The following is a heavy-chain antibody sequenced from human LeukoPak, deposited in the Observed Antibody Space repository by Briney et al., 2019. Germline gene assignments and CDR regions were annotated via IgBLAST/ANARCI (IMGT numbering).Heavy chain of an antibody. CDR3: ARDWQQLVDY. V-gene: IGHV4-4*07. Sequence: PSETLSLTCIVSGGSISNYYWSWIRQPAGKGLEWIGRIYTSGSTYYNPSLKSRVTISVDTSKNQFSLKLSSVTAADTAVYYCARDWQQLVDYWGQGTLVTVSS. D-gene: IGHD6-13*01. J-gene: IGHJ4*02. CDR1: GGSISNYY. CDR2: IYTSGST.